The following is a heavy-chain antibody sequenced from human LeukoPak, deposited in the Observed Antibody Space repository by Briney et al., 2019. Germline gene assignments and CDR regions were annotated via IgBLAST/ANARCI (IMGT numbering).Heavy chain of an antibody. CDR2: IKQDESEK. V-gene: IGHV3-7*03. CDR1: EFTFSSYW. J-gene: IGHJ4*02. D-gene: IGHD1-26*01. Sequence: GGSLRLSCAVSEFTFSSYWMSWVRQAPGKGLEWVASIKQDESEKYYVDSVKGRFTTSRDNAKSSLYLQMNALRGEDTAVYYCARLVGDVTTWDCWGQGTLVTVSS. CDR3: ARLVGDVTTWDC.